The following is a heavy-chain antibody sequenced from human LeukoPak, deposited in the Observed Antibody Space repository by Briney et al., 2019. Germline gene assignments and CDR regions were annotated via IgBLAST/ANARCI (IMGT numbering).Heavy chain of an antibody. D-gene: IGHD3-10*01. CDR2: INPNSGGT. Sequence: ASVKVSCKASGYGFTGYFIHWVRQAPGQGLEWMGWINPNSGGTKSAQKFQGRVTITRDTSTSTIYMDLSTLTSDDTAIYYCARDQMSSSGRGIRFDWLDPWGQGTLVTVSS. J-gene: IGHJ5*02. CDR3: ARDQMSSSGRGIRFDWLDP. V-gene: IGHV1-2*02. CDR1: GYGFTGYF.